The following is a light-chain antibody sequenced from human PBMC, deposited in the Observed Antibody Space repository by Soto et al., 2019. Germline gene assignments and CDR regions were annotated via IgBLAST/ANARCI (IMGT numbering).Light chain of an antibody. CDR2: GNS. J-gene: IGLJ2*01. V-gene: IGLV1-40*01. CDR1: SSNIGAGYD. CDR3: QSYDSSLSGSNVV. Sequence: QSVLTQPPSVSGAPGQRVTISCTGGSSNIGAGYDLHWYQQLPGTAPKLLIYGNSNRPSGVPDRFSGSKSGTSASLAITGLQAEDEADYYCQSYDSSLSGSNVVFGGGTKLTVL.